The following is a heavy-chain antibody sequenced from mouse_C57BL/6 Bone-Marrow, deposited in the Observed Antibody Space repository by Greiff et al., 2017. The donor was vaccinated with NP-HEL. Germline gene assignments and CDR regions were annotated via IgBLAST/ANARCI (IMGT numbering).Heavy chain of an antibody. CDR3: ARSRQLRLRSSWFAY. V-gene: IGHV14-3*01. CDR2: SDPGKGKK. D-gene: IGHD3-2*02. CDR1: GFNIKNTY. Sequence: VQLQQSVAELVRPGASVKLSCTASGFNIKNTYMHWVKQRPEQGLEWIGRSDPGKGKKKEGEKGEGKGTITADTSSNTAYLQLSSLTSEDTAIYYCARSRQLRLRSSWFAYWGQGTLVTVSA. J-gene: IGHJ3*01.